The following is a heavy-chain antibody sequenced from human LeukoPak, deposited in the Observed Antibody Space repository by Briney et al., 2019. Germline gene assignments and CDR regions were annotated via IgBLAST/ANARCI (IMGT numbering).Heavy chain of an antibody. J-gene: IGHJ5*02. CDR1: CSFISNSSYY. D-gene: IGHD2-2*01. V-gene: IGHV4-39*07. Sequence: YTLSLTCTVACSFISNSSYYWGWIREPPGKGLEWIGSSCYSGYSYYTPYLKFRVTISVDTSKNQFSLKLSSVTATDTAVYYCARLGHCSSTSCYVGWLDPWGKGTLVTVSS. CDR3: ARLGHCSSTSCYVGWLDP. CDR2: SCYSGYS.